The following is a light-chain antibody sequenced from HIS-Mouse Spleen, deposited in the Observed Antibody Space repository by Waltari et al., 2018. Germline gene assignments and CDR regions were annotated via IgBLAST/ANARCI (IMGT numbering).Light chain of an antibody. Sequence: QSALTQPASVSGSPGQSITISCTGTSRDVGSYNLVSRYQQHPGKAPKFMIYEGSNRPSGVSNRFSGSKSGNTASLTISGLQAEDEADYYCCSYAGSSTVVFGGGTKLTVL. CDR2: EGS. V-gene: IGLV2-23*01. J-gene: IGLJ2*01. CDR1: SRDVGSYNL. CDR3: CSYAGSSTVV.